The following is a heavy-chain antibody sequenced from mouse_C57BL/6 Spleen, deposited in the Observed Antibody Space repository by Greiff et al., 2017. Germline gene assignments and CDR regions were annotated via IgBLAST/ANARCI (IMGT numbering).Heavy chain of an antibody. CDR3: ATYYDVLY. J-gene: IGHJ4*01. D-gene: IGHD2-10*01. CDR2: IDPSDSYT. CDR1: GYTFTSYW. V-gene: IGHV1-50*01. Sequence: VKLQESGAELVKPGASVKLSCKASGYTFTSYWMQWVKQRPGQGLEWIGEIDPSDSYTNYNQKFKGKATLTVDTSSSTAYMQLSSLTSEDSAVYYCATYYDVLYWGQGTSVTVSS.